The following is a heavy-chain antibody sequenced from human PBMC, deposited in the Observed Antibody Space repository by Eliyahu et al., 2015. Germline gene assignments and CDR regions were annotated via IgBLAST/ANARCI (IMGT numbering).Heavy chain of an antibody. J-gene: IGHJ4*02. V-gene: IGHV1-69*18. CDR1: GGTFDXXG. Sequence: QAQLVQSGAXVKKPGSXVQVXCXAXGGTFDXXGISWVRQAPGQGLEWMGTIIPIFGAANYAQNFQGRVTITADESTSTFYMELSRLSSEDTALYYCARDIVVGTSYTFDDWGQGTLVTVSS. CDR3: ARDIVVGTSYTFDD. CDR2: IIPIFGAA. D-gene: IGHD3-22*01.